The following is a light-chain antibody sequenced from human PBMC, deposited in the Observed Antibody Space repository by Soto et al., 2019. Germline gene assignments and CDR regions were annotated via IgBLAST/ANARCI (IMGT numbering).Light chain of an antibody. J-gene: IGKJ4*01. Sequence: IQLTQSPSSLSASVGDRVTITCRASQGISSYLAWYQQKPGKAPKLLIYAASTLQSGVPSRFSGSGSGTDFTLTISSLQLDDFATYYCKQLNSYPLTFGGGTQVEIK. V-gene: IGKV1-9*01. CDR1: QGISSY. CDR3: KQLNSYPLT. CDR2: AAS.